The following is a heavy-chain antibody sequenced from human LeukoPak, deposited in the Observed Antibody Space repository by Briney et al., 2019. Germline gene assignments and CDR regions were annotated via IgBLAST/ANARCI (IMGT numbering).Heavy chain of an antibody. J-gene: IGHJ4*02. V-gene: IGHV4-39*01. CDR1: GGSISGSSYH. Sequence: SATLSLTCTVSGGSISGSSYHWGWIRQSPGKGLEWIGSINYSGTTYYNPSLKSRVTISVDTSKNQFSLKVSSVTAADTAVYYCATTYSYTSGGYDYWGQGTLVTVSS. CDR2: INYSGTT. D-gene: IGHD5-18*01. CDR3: ATTYSYTSGGYDY.